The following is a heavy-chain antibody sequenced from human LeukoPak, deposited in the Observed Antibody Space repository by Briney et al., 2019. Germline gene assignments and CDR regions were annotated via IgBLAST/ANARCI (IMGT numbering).Heavy chain of an antibody. CDR1: GGSFSGYY. J-gene: IGHJ3*02. D-gene: IGHD3-22*01. V-gene: IGHV4-34*01. CDR2: INHSGST. CDR3: ARDLGLKYYYDSSGYYWMSGAFDI. Sequence: PSETLSLTCAVYGGSFSGYYWSWIRQPPGKGLEWIGEINHSGSTNYNPSLKSRVTISVDTSKNQFSLKLSSVTAADTAVYYCARDLGLKYYYDSSGYYWMSGAFDIWGQGTMVTVSS.